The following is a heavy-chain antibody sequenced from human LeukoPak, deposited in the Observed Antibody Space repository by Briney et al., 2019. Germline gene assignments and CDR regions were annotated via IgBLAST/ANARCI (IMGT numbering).Heavy chain of an antibody. CDR1: GYTFTGYY. V-gene: IGHV1-18*04. J-gene: IGHJ6*02. Sequence: ASVKVSCKASGYTFTGYYMHWVRQAPGQGLEWMGWISAYNGNTNYAQKLQGRVTMTTDTSTSTAYMELRSLRSDDTAVYYCARVPYYDFWSGSNYYYGMDVWGQGTTVTVSS. D-gene: IGHD3-3*01. CDR2: ISAYNGNT. CDR3: ARVPYYDFWSGSNYYYGMDV.